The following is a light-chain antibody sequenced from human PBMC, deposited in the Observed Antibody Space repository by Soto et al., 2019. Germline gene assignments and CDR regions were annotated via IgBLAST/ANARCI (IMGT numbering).Light chain of an antibody. V-gene: IGKV1-5*03. Sequence: DIQMTQSPSTLSASVGDRVTITCRASESISNFLAWYQQKPGKASNLLIYKASSLESGVPSRFSGSGSGTEFTLTISSLQPDDFATYYCQPYNSYSRTFGQGTKVDIK. CDR3: QPYNSYSRT. CDR2: KAS. J-gene: IGKJ1*01. CDR1: ESISNF.